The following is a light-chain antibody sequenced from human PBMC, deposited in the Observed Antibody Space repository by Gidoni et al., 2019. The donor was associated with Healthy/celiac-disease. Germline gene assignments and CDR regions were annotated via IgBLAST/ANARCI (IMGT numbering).Light chain of an antibody. Sequence: EIVFTQSPGTLSLSPGERATLSCRASQSVSSSYLAWYQQKPGQAPRLLIYGASSRATGIPDRFSGSGSGTDFTLTISRLEPEDFAVYYCQQYGSSMCSFGQXTKLEIK. J-gene: IGKJ2*04. CDR3: QQYGSSMCS. V-gene: IGKV3-20*01. CDR2: GAS. CDR1: QSVSSSY.